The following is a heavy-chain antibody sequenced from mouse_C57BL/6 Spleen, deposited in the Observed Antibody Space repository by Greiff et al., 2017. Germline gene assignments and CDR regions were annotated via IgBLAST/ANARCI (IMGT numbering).Heavy chain of an antibody. CDR2: IDPSDSYT. Sequence: QVQLQQPGAELVMPGASVKLSCKASGYTFTSYWMHWVKQRPGQGLEWIGEIDPSDSYTNYNQKFKGKSTLTVDKSSSTAYMQLSSLTSEDSAVYYCAREMETGTKGFAYWGQGTLVTGSA. D-gene: IGHD4-1*01. J-gene: IGHJ3*01. V-gene: IGHV1-69*01. CDR1: GYTFTSYW. CDR3: AREMETGTKGFAY.